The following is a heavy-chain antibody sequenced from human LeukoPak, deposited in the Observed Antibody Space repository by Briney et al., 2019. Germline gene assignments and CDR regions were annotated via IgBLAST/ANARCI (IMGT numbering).Heavy chain of an antibody. Sequence: SETLSLTCAVSGGSISSGGYSWSWIRQPPGKGLEWIGYIYHSGSTYYNPSLKSRVAISVGTSKNQFSLKLSSVTAADTAVYYCARAPRVAGSDYWGQGTLVTVSS. CDR3: ARAPRVAGSDY. D-gene: IGHD6-19*01. V-gene: IGHV4-30-2*01. CDR2: IYHSGST. J-gene: IGHJ4*02. CDR1: GGSISSGGYS.